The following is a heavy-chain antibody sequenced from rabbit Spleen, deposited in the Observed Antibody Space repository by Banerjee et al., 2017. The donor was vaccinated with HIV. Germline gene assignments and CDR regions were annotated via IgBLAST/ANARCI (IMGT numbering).Heavy chain of an antibody. CDR2: IHVGSSGDT. J-gene: IGHJ4*01. Sequence: QEQLVESGGGLVQPEGSLTLTCTASGFSFSSSYYMCWVRQAPGKGLEWIACIHVGSSGDTYYASWAKGRFTISKTSSTTVTLQMPSLTAADTATYFCARDADGTSSGNAYFNLWGQGTLVTVS. D-gene: IGHD1-1*01. CDR3: ARDADGTSSGNAYFNL. CDR1: GFSFSSSYY. V-gene: IGHV1S45*01.